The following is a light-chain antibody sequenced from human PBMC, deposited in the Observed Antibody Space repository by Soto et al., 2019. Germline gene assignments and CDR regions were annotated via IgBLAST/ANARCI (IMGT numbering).Light chain of an antibody. CDR3: AAWDDSLSGGV. Sequence: QSVLTQPPSASGTPGQRVTISLSGSSSKIGSNYVYWYQQLPGTAPKLLIYRNNQRPSRVPDRFSGSKSGTSASLAISGLRSQDEADYYCAAWDDSLSGGVFGGGTKLTVL. V-gene: IGLV1-47*01. CDR2: RNN. CDR1: SSKIGSNY. J-gene: IGLJ3*02.